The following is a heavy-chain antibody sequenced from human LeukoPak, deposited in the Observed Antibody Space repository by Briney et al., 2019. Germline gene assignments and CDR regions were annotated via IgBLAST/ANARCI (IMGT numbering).Heavy chain of an antibody. D-gene: IGHD6-6*01. CDR1: GLTFSSYA. V-gene: IGHV3-30*04. CDR2: ISFDRTNE. Sequence: GGSLRLSCAASGLTFSSYAMHWVRQAPGKGLEWVAIISFDRTNEYYADSVEGRFTITRDNSKNTLYLQLNSLRAEDTAVYYYAGSSSSWVVVGGAFDYWGQGTLVTVSS. J-gene: IGHJ4*02. CDR3: AGSSSSWVVVGGAFDY.